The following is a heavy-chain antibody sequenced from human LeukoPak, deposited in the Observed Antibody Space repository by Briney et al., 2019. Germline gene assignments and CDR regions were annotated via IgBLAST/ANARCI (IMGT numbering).Heavy chain of an antibody. V-gene: IGHV4-61*02. CDR1: GGSISSGSYY. D-gene: IGHD3-22*01. CDR2: IYTSGST. J-gene: IGHJ4*02. CDR3: ALLPDY. Sequence: SETLPLTCTVSGGSISSGSYYWSWIRQPAGKGLEWIGRIYTSGSTNYNPSLKSRVTISVDTSKNQFSLKLSSVTAADTAVYYCALLPDYWGQGTLVTVSS.